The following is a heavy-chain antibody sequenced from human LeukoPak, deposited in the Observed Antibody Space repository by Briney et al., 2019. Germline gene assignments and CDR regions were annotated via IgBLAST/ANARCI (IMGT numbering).Heavy chain of an antibody. Sequence: GGSLRLSCVASGFTFSSYAMSWVRQAPGQALEWVSAISGSGVKTYYADSVKGRFTTSRDNSKNTLYLQMNSLRAEDTAVYYCAKSPRVVVTYFDYWGQGTLVTVSS. CDR1: GFTFSSYA. V-gene: IGHV3-23*01. CDR3: AKSPRVVVTYFDY. CDR2: ISGSGVKT. J-gene: IGHJ4*02. D-gene: IGHD3-22*01.